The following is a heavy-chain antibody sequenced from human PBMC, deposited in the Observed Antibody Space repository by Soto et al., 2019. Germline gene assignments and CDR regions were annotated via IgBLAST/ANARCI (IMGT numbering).Heavy chain of an antibody. D-gene: IGHD6-13*01. CDR2: ICHSGST. J-gene: IGHJ5*02. CDR1: GFSISSSNL. CDR3: AREPSSSWVKYNWFDP. Sequence: PSETLSLTCAVSGFSISSSNLWSWVRQPPGKGLEWIGEICHSGSTNYNPSLKSRVTISVDKSKNQFSLKLSSVTAADTAVYYCAREPSSSWVKYNWFDPWGQGTLVTVSS. V-gene: IGHV4-4*02.